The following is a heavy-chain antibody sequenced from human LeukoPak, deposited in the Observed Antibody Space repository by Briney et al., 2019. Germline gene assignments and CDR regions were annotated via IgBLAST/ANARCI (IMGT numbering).Heavy chain of an antibody. Sequence: GGSLRLSCAASGFTFSDYYMNWIRQAPGKGLEWASYISSSSRYTNYAASVKGSFTISRDKAKNSLYLQMKSLRAEDTAVYFFFQAEDGIRDFDWYNWFDPWGQGTLVTVSS. V-gene: IGHV3-11*03. J-gene: IGHJ5*02. D-gene: IGHD3-9*01. CDR2: ISSSSRYT. CDR1: GFTFSDYY. CDR3: FQAEDGIRDFDWYNWFDP.